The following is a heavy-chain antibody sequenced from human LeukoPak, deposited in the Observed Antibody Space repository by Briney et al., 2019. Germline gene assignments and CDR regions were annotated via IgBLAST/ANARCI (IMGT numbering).Heavy chain of an antibody. J-gene: IGHJ4*02. Sequence: GGSLRLSCVASGFTFSSYWMSWVRRAPGKGLEWVANIKQDGSERNYVDSVKGRFTISRDNAKNSLYLQMNSLGAEDTAVYYCARDAVDTAMVGYSDYWGQGTLVTVSS. CDR3: ARDAVDTAMVGYSDY. D-gene: IGHD5-18*01. V-gene: IGHV3-7*01. CDR1: GFTFSSYW. CDR2: IKQDGSER.